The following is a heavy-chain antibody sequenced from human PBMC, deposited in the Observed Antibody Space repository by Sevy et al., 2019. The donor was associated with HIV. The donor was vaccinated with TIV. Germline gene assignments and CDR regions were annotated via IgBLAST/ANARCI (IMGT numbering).Heavy chain of an antibody. CDR2: IYYSGST. CDR1: GGSISSYY. J-gene: IGHJ5*02. D-gene: IGHD3-22*01. Sequence: SETLSLTCTVSGGSISSYYWSWIRQPPGKGLEWIGYIYYSGSTNYYPSLKSRVTISVDTSKNQFSLKLSSVTAADTAVYYCARVGADGSGYDGDWFDPRGQGTLVTVSS. V-gene: IGHV4-59*01. CDR3: ARVGADGSGYDGDWFDP.